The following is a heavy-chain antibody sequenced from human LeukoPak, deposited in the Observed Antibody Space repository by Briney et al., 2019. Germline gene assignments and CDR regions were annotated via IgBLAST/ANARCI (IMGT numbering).Heavy chain of an antibody. CDR3: ASSESGYYSNWFDP. CDR2: IYTSGST. CDR1: GGSISSGSYY. V-gene: IGHV4-61*02. Sequence: SETLSLTCTVSGGSISSGSYYWSWIRQPAGKGLEWIGRIYTSGSTNYNPSHKSRVTISVDTSKNQFSLKLSSVTPADTAVYYCASSESGYYSNWFDPWGQGTLVTVSS. D-gene: IGHD3-22*01. J-gene: IGHJ5*02.